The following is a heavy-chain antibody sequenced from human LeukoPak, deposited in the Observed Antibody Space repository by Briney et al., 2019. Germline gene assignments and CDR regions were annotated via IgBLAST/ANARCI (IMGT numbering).Heavy chain of an antibody. CDR2: PIGSVINT. D-gene: IGHD6-19*01. Sequence: GGSLRHSCAAPGFTFNNYAVNWGRPAPGKGLEWGSPPIGSVINTYYAESVKSGFTISRDNSKTTLYLQMNSLRAEDTAIYYCAKDGGGWYTSRWYYFDDWGRGTLVTVSS. J-gene: IGHJ4*02. CDR1: GFTFNNYA. V-gene: IGHV3-23*01. CDR3: AKDGGGWYTSRWYYFDD.